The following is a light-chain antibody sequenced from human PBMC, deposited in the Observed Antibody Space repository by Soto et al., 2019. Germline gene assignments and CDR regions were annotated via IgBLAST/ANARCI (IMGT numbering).Light chain of an antibody. CDR3: QHYNGP. CDR1: QNINTW. V-gene: IGKV1-5*01. Sequence: DIQMTQSPSTLSASVGDRVTITCRASQNINTWLAWYQQKPGKGPKVLIYDASRLESGVPSRFSGSRSGTEFTLTISSLQPDDFATYYCQHYNGPFGQGTTVEIQ. CDR2: DAS. J-gene: IGKJ1*01.